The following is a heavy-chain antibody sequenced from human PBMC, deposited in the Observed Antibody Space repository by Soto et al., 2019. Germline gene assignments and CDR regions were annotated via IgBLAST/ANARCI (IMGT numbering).Heavy chain of an antibody. J-gene: IGHJ6*02. D-gene: IGHD5-12*01. V-gene: IGHV4-34*01. CDR2: INHSGST. CDR1: GGSFSGYY. Sequence: PSETLSLTCAVYGGSFSGYYWSWIRQPPGKGLEWIGEINHSGSTNYNPSLKSRVTISVDTSKNQFSLKLSSVTAADTAVYYCARGRGYSGYDSGYYGMDVWGQGTTVTVSS. CDR3: ARGRGYSGYDSGYYGMDV.